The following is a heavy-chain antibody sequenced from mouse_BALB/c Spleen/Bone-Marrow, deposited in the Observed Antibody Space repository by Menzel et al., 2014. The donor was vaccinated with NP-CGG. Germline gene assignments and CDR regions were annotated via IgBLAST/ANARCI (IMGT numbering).Heavy chain of an antibody. CDR3: ARGDYDYAMDY. V-gene: IGHV2-9*02. Sequence: VQLQQSGPGLVAPSQSLSITCTVSGFSLPRFGVHWVRQPPGKGLEWLGIIWAGGTTNYNSALMYRLSISKDNSKSQVFLKMNSLQTDDTAMYYCARGDYDYAMDYWGQGTSVTVSS. CDR1: GFSLPRFG. D-gene: IGHD2-4*01. J-gene: IGHJ4*01. CDR2: IWAGGTT.